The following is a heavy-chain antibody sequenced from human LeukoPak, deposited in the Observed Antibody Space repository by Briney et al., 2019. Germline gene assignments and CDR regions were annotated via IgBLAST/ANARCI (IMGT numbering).Heavy chain of an antibody. D-gene: IGHD5-18*01. J-gene: IGHJ5*01. CDR1: GGSISSGNYY. V-gene: IGHV4-61*02. CDR3: ARDDFDDNGYRPFYC. Sequence: SETLSLTCTVSGGSISSGNYYWSWIRKPAGKGLEWIGRIDPSGSINYTPSLKSRVTMSLDTSKNQFSLRLTSVTATDTAVYYCARDDFDDNGYRPFYCWGHGSLVTVSS. CDR2: IDPSGSI.